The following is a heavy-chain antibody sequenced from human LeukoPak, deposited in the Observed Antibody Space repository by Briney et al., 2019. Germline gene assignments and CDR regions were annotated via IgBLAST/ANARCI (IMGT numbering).Heavy chain of an antibody. D-gene: IGHD3-22*01. CDR1: GYTFTGYY. J-gene: IGHJ4*02. CDR2: INPNSGGT. Sequence: ASVTVSCKASGYTFTGYYMHWVRQAPGQGLEWMGWINPNSGGTNYAQKFQGRVTMTRDTSISTAYMELSRLRSDDTAVYYCGRGPSYYYDSSGYFFDYWGQGTLVTVSS. V-gene: IGHV1-2*02. CDR3: GRGPSYYYDSSGYFFDY.